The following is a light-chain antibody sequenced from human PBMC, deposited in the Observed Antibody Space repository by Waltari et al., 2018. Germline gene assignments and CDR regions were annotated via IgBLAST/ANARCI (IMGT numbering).Light chain of an antibody. CDR3: SSYTSTSTLGI. CDR1: SSDIGGYNY. J-gene: IGLJ2*01. Sequence: QSALTQPASVSGSPGQSITISCTGTSSDIGGYNYVSWYQQHPGKAPKLMIYDVTKLPSGFSDRFSGSKSGNTAALTISGLQAEDEADYYCSSYTSTSTLGIFGGGTKLTVL. CDR2: DVT. V-gene: IGLV2-14*03.